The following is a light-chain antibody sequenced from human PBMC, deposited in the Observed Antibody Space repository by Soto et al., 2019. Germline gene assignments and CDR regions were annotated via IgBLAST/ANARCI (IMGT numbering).Light chain of an antibody. J-gene: IGKJ4*01. V-gene: IGKV1-27*01. CDR1: QGISSY. Sequence: DIQLTQSASSLSASVGDRFTITCRLSQGISSYLNWYRQKPGKVPKLLIYSASNLQSGVPSRFSGSRSGPEFTLTINSLQSEDFAIYYCQRYNNWPLTFGGGTKVDIK. CDR3: QRYNNWPLT. CDR2: SAS.